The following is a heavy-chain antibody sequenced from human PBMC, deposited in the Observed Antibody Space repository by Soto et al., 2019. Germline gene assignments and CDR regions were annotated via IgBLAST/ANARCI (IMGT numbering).Heavy chain of an antibody. CDR3: ARDILAGTALDV. D-gene: IGHD2-21*01. Sequence: QVQLVQSGAEVKKPGSSVKVSCKASGGTFSSYAISWVRQAPGQGLEWMGGIIPIFGTVNYAQKFQGRVTITADESTSTAYMELSSVRSEDTAVYYCARDILAGTALDVWGQGTTVTVSS. J-gene: IGHJ6*02. V-gene: IGHV1-69*01. CDR2: IIPIFGTV. CDR1: GGTFSSYA.